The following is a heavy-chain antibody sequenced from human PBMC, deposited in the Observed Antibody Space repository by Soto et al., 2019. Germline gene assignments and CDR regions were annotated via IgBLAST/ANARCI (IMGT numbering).Heavy chain of an antibody. CDR1: GFTFSSYA. Sequence: QVQLVESGGGVVQPGRSLRLSCAASGFTFSSYAMHWVRQAPGKGLEWVAVISYEGSNKYYAVSVKGRFTISRDNSKNTLYLQMNSLRVADTAVDYCARGVLVPAAIVYYYGMDVWGQGTTVTVSS. V-gene: IGHV3-30-3*01. CDR3: ARGVLVPAAIVYYYGMDV. D-gene: IGHD2-2*02. J-gene: IGHJ6*02. CDR2: ISYEGSNK.